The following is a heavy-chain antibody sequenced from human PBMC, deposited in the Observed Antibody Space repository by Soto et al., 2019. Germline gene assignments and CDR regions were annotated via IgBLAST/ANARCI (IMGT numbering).Heavy chain of an antibody. CDR3: TTVWVAAQGGGFDP. CDR2: IKSKTDGGTT. CDR1: GFTFSNAW. Sequence: GGSLRLSCAASGFTFSNAWMSWVRQAPGKGLEWVGRIKSKTDGGTTDYAAPVKGRFTISRDDSKNTLYLQMNSLKTEDTAVYYCTTVWVAAQGGGFDPWGQGTLVTVSS. D-gene: IGHD6-6*01. J-gene: IGHJ5*02. V-gene: IGHV3-15*01.